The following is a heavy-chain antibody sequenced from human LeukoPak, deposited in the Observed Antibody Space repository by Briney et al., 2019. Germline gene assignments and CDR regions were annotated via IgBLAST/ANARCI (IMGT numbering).Heavy chain of an antibody. CDR2: ISGSGDNT. CDR1: GFTFRNYA. Sequence: GGSLRLSCAASGFTFRNYAMSWVRQAPGKGLEWVSAISGSGDNTYYGNSVKGRFTISRDNSKNTLSLQMNSLRAEDTAVYYCARGYSSSWNFDYWGQGTLVTVSS. D-gene: IGHD6-13*01. V-gene: IGHV3-23*01. J-gene: IGHJ4*02. CDR3: ARGYSSSWNFDY.